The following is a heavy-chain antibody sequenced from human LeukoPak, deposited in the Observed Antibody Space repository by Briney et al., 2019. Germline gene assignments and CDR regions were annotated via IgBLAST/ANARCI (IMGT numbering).Heavy chain of an antibody. CDR1: GFTFSTYW. J-gene: IGHJ4*02. CDR3: AGGGWRAINY. CDR2: IKEDGSEK. Sequence: QPGGSLRLSCAASGFTFSTYWMSWVRQAPGKGLEWVANIKEDGSEKNYVDSVRGRFTISRDNAKNSLFLQMNSLRAEDTAVFYCAGGGWRAINYWGQGTLVTVS. D-gene: IGHD5-24*01. V-gene: IGHV3-7*01.